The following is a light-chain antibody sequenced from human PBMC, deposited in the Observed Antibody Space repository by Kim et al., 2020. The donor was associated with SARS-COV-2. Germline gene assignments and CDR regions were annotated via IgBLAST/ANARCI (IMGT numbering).Light chain of an antibody. CDR1: QSVSSTY. Sequence: LSPGERATLSCRASQSVSSTYLAWYQQKPGQAPRLLIYGASSRATGIPDRFSGSGSGTDFTLTISRLEPEDFAVYYCQQYGSSPYTFGQGTKLEIK. V-gene: IGKV3-20*01. CDR3: QQYGSSPYT. CDR2: GAS. J-gene: IGKJ2*01.